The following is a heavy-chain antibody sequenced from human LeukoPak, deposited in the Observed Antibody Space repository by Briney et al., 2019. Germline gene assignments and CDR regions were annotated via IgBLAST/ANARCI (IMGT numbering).Heavy chain of an antibody. J-gene: IGHJ4*02. Sequence: GGSLRLSCAASGFTFSSYAMSWVRQAPGKGLEWVSAISGSGGSTYYADSVKGRFTISRDNSKNTLYLQMNSLGAEDTAVYYCAKGHRYCTSGNCNSAVDYWGQGTLVTVSS. CDR2: ISGSGGST. CDR3: AKGHRYCTSGNCNSAVDY. V-gene: IGHV3-23*01. D-gene: IGHD2-15*01. CDR1: GFTFSSYA.